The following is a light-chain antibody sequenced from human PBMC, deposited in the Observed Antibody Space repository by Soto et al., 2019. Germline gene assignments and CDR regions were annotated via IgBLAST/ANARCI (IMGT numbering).Light chain of an antibody. Sequence: DIQMTQSPSTLSASVGDRVTITCRASQSITNWLAWYQQKPGKAPKLLIYDASSLEIGVPSRFSGSGSGTEFTLTIRSMQPDDFATYYCQQCYSYEWTFGQGTKVEIK. CDR1: QSITNW. CDR2: DAS. CDR3: QQCYSYEWT. V-gene: IGKV1-5*01. J-gene: IGKJ1*01.